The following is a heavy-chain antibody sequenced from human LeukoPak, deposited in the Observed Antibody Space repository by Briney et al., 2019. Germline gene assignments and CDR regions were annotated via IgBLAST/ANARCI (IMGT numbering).Heavy chain of an antibody. J-gene: IGHJ4*02. CDR1: GFSFSSYT. Sequence: GGSLRLSCAASGFSFSSYTMNWVRQAPGKGLEWLSYIRIPTGALYYADSVKGLFTISRDNAKNSLYLQMNNLRAEDTAVYYCVRGKLVYYYGNSGYFDSWGRGTLVTVSS. D-gene: IGHD3-22*01. CDR3: VRGKLVYYYGNSGYFDS. V-gene: IGHV3-48*01. CDR2: IRIPTGAL.